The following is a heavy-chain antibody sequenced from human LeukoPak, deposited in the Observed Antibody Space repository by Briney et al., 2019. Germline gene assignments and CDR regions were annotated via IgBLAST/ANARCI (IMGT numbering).Heavy chain of an antibody. CDR1: GYSFAKYW. CDR3: ARGIAAAGPFWYFDF. CDR2: IYGGDSET. J-gene: IGHJ2*01. D-gene: IGHD6-13*01. V-gene: IGHV5-51*01. Sequence: GESLKISCRGSGYSFAKYWIAWVRQVPGKGLEWMGFIYGGDSETKYGPSFQGQVTISVDRSISTAYLQWSSLKASDTAIYYCARGIAAAGPFWYFDFWGRGTLVTVSS.